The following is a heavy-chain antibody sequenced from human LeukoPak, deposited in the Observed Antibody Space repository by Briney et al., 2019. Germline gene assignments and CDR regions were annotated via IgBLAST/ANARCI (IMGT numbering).Heavy chain of an antibody. CDR2: INHSGST. Sequence: SETLSLTCAVYGGSFSGYYWSWIRQPPGKGLEWIGEINHSGSTNYNPSLKSRVTISVDTSKNQFSLKLSSVTAADTAVYYCARGSSSWYVHWGQGTLVTVSS. J-gene: IGHJ4*02. CDR1: GGSFSGYY. D-gene: IGHD6-13*01. CDR3: ARGSSSWYVH. V-gene: IGHV4-34*01.